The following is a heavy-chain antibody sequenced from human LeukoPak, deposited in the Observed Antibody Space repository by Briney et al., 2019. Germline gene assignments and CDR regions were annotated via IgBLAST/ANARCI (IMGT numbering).Heavy chain of an antibody. V-gene: IGHV3-23*01. Sequence: SGRSLRLSCAASGFTFDDYAMHWVRQAPGKGLEWVSAISGSGGSTYYADSVKGRFTISRDNSKNTLYLQMNSLRAEDTAVYYCAKDLLTDIVVVPAANDAFDIWGQGTMVTVSS. CDR2: ISGSGGST. J-gene: IGHJ3*02. CDR1: GFTFDDYA. D-gene: IGHD2-2*01. CDR3: AKDLLTDIVVVPAANDAFDI.